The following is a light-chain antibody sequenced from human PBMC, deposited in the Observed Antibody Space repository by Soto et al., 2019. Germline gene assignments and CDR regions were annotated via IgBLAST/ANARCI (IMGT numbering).Light chain of an antibody. J-gene: IGLJ1*01. Sequence: QSALTQPASVSGSPGQSITISCTGTSSDLAIYNYVSWYQQQPGEAPKLLIYQVTNRPSGVSNRFSGSRSGNTASLTISGLQAEDEDDDYCSSYADSSNYVFGTGTQLTVL. V-gene: IGLV2-14*01. CDR3: SSYADSSNYV. CDR2: QVT. CDR1: SSDLAIYNY.